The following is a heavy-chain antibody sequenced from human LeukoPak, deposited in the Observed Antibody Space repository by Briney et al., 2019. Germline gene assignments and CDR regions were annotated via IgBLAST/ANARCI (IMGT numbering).Heavy chain of an antibody. Sequence: SETLSLTCTVSGGSISSYYWSWIRQPPGKGLEWIGYIYYSGSTNYNPSLKSRVTISVDTSKNQFSLKLSSVTAADTAVYYCARGWIQLWPFDNWGQGTLVTVSS. CDR1: GGSISSYY. V-gene: IGHV4-59*01. CDR3: ARGWIQLWPFDN. CDR2: IYYSGST. D-gene: IGHD5-18*01. J-gene: IGHJ4*02.